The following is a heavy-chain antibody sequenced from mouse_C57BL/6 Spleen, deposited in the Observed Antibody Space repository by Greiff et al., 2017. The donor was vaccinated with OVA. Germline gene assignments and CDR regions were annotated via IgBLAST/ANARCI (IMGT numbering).Heavy chain of an antibody. Sequence: EVKLVESGGDLVKPGGSLKLSCAASGFTFSSYGMSWVRQTPDKRLEWVATISSGGSYTYYPDSVKGRFTISRDNAKNTLYLQMSSLKSEDTAMYYCARQDLLDYWGKGTTLTVSS. J-gene: IGHJ2*01. V-gene: IGHV5-6*01. CDR2: ISSGGSYT. D-gene: IGHD2-3*01. CDR3: ARQDLLDY. CDR1: GFTFSSYG.